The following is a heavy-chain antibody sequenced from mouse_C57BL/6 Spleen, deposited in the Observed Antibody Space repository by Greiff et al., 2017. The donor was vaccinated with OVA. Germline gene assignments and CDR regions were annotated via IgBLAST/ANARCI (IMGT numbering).Heavy chain of an antibody. Sequence: EVKLMESGEGLVKPGGSLKLSCAASGFTFSSYAMSWVRQTPEKRLEWVAYISSGGDYIYYADTVKGRFTISRDNARNTLYLQMSSLKSEDTAMYYCTRESVYYYGSSYGWYFDVWGTGTTVTVSS. CDR2: ISSGGDYI. D-gene: IGHD1-1*01. V-gene: IGHV5-9-1*02. CDR3: TRESVYYYGSSYGWYFDV. CDR1: GFTFSSYA. J-gene: IGHJ1*03.